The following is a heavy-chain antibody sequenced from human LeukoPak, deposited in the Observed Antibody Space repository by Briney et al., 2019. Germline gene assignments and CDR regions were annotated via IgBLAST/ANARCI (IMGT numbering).Heavy chain of an antibody. Sequence: GGSLRLSCAASGFTFSSYAMSWVRQAPGKGLEWGSAISGSGGSTYYADSVKGRFTISRDNSKNTLYLQMNSLRAEDTAVYYCAKDMQPASGRHFDSWGQGTLVTVSS. V-gene: IGHV3-23*01. J-gene: IGHJ4*02. CDR2: ISGSGGST. CDR1: GFTFSSYA. D-gene: IGHD3-10*01. CDR3: AKDMQPASGRHFDS.